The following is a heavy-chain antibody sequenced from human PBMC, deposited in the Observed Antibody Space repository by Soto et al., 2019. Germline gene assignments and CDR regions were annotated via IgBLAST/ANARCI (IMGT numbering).Heavy chain of an antibody. CDR3: ARTPQFRRIAAAVLYYFDY. J-gene: IGHJ4*02. CDR1: GYTFTSYG. CDR2: ISAYNGNT. Sequence: GPPVKVSCKASGYTFTSYGISWVRQAPGQGLEWMGWISAYNGNTNYAQKIQGRVTMTTDTSTSTAYMELRSLRSDDTAVYYCARTPQFRRIAAAVLYYFDYWGQGTLVTVSS. D-gene: IGHD6-13*01. V-gene: IGHV1-18*01.